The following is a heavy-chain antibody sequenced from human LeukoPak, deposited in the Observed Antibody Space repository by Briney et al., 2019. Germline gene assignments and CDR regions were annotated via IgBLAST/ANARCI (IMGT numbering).Heavy chain of an antibody. J-gene: IGHJ4*02. Sequence: ASVTVSCKASGYTFTSYYMHWVRQAPGQGREWMGIINPSGGTTTYAQKFQGRVTMTTDTSTSTVYMELSSLRSEDTAVYYCARERLSGSYLEAVDSWGQGTLVTVSS. CDR2: INPSGGTT. V-gene: IGHV1-46*01. CDR1: GYTFTSYY. CDR3: ARERLSGSYLEAVDS. D-gene: IGHD1-26*01.